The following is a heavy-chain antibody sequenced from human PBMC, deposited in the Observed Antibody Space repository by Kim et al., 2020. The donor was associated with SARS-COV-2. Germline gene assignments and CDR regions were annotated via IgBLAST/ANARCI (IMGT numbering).Heavy chain of an antibody. J-gene: IGHJ4*02. V-gene: IGHV1-46*01. CDR3: ARDTAMVTTGGFDY. Sequence: AQKFQGRGTMTRDTSTSTVYMGLSSLRSEDTAVYYCARDTAMVTTGGFDYWGQGTLVTVSS. D-gene: IGHD5-18*01.